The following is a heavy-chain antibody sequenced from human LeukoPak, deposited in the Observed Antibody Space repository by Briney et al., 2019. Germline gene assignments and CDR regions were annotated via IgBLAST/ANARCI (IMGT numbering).Heavy chain of an antibody. J-gene: IGHJ3*02. V-gene: IGHV4-59*12. CDR3: AKSNGYGLIDI. D-gene: IGHD3-22*01. Sequence: PSETLSLTCTVSGGSISSYYWAWVRQPPGKALEWIGNIFYSGSTYYSPSLKSRVTISLDTSRNQFSLKLNSVTAADTAVYYCAKSNGYGLIDIWGQGTMVTVAS. CDR1: GGSISSYY. CDR2: IFYSGST.